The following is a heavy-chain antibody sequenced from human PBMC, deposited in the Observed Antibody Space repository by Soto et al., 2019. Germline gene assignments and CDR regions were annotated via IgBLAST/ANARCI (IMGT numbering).Heavy chain of an antibody. CDR3: ARVAHCSSTSCYSSWFDP. V-gene: IGHV1-8*01. Sequence: ASVKVSFKASGYTFTSYDINWVRQATGQGLEWMGWMNPNSGNTAYAQKFQGRVTMTRNTSISTAYMELSSLRSEDTAVYYCARVAHCSSTSCYSSWFDPWGQGPLVTVSS. CDR2: MNPNSGNT. CDR1: GYTFTSYD. D-gene: IGHD2-2*01. J-gene: IGHJ5*02.